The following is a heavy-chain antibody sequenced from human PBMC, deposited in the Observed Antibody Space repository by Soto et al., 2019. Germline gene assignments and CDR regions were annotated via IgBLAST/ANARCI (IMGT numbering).Heavy chain of an antibody. D-gene: IGHD3-3*01. J-gene: IGHJ6*03. CDR1: GYTFTSYD. Sequence: ASVKVSCKASGYTFTSYDINWVRQATGQGLEWMGWMNPNSGNTGYAQKFQGRVTMTRNTSISTAYMELSSLRSEDTAVYYCGRGPDQNFWSGQRIQSYYYYYMDVWGKGTTVTVSS. CDR2: MNPNSGNT. V-gene: IGHV1-8*01. CDR3: GRGPDQNFWSGQRIQSYYYYYMDV.